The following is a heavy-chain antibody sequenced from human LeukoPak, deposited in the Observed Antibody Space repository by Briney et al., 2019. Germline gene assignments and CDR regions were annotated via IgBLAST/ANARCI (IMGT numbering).Heavy chain of an antibody. J-gene: IGHJ4*02. CDR1: GFTFSSYG. V-gene: IGHV3-30*18. CDR2: ISYDGSNK. D-gene: IGHD1-26*01. Sequence: GGSLRLSCAASGFTFSSYGMHWVRQAPGKGLEWVAVISYDGSNKYYADSVKGRFTISRDNSKNTLYLQMNSLRAEDTAVYYCAKDSGSYYVLGYWGQGTLVTVSS. CDR3: AKDSGSYYVLGY.